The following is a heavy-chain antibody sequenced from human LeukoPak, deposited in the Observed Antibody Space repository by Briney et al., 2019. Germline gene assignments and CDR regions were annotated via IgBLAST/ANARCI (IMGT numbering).Heavy chain of an antibody. CDR3: ARIGYCSSTSCYAHDY. V-gene: IGHV4-34*01. CDR2: INHSGST. J-gene: IGHJ4*02. CDR1: GGSFSGYY. Sequence: SETLSLTCAVYGGSFSGYYWSWIRQPPGKGLEWIGEINHSGSTNYNPSLKSRVTISVDTSKNQFSLKLSSVTAVDTAVYYCARIGYCSSTSCYAHDYWGQGTLVTVSS. D-gene: IGHD2-2*01.